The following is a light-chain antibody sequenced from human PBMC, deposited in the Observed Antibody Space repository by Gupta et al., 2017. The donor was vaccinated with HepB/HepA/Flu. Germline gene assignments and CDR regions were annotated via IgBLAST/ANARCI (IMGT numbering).Light chain of an antibody. CDR2: DVT. CDR3: ASYATNHTVV. CDR1: SSDIGAYNY. V-gene: IGLV2-14*03. Sequence: QSALPQPASVSGSPGQSITISCTGTSSDIGAYNYFSWYQQDPGKVPKLFINDVTTRPSGISHRFSTSRSGNTAFLTISGLQAEDEAEYYCASYATNHTVVFGGGTKLTVL. J-gene: IGLJ2*01.